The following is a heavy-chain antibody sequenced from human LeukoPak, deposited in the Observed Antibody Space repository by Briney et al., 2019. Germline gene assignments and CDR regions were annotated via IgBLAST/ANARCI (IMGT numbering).Heavy chain of an antibody. CDR3: ARGKIFGVLGCYYMDV. CDR1: GGTFSSYA. Sequence: RASVKVSCKASGGTFSSYAISWVRQAPGQGLEWMGGIIPIFGTANYAQKFQGRVTITADESTSTAYMELSSLRSEDTAVYYCARGKIFGVLGCYYMDVWGKGTTVTVSS. V-gene: IGHV1-69*13. D-gene: IGHD3-3*01. CDR2: IIPIFGTA. J-gene: IGHJ6*03.